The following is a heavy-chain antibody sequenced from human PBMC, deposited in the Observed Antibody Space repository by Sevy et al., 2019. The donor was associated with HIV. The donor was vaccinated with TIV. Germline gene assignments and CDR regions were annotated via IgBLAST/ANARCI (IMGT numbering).Heavy chain of an antibody. CDR3: VRQRGDTVVLPDVLPDYGMDV. Sequence: GGSLRLSCAASGLTFSSYWMHWVRQAPGKGLVWVSRINGDGSSTSYADPVKGGLTIPRDNAKNTLYLQMNSLRAEDTAVYYCVRQRGDTVVLPDVLPDYGMDVWGQGTTVTVSS. D-gene: IGHD2-2*01. CDR2: INGDGSST. V-gene: IGHV3-74*01. CDR1: GLTFSSYW. J-gene: IGHJ6*02.